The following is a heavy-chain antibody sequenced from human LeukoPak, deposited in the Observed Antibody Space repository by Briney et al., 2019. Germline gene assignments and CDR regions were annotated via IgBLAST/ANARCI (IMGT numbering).Heavy chain of an antibody. J-gene: IGHJ4*02. CDR3: ARDDYTGSSGGFDY. CDR1: GYTFSSYG. CDR2: ISGYDSSK. D-gene: IGHD5-12*01. Sequence: GASVKVSCKTSGYTFSSYGISWVRQAPGQGLEWMGWISGYDSSKNYAQKVQDRITMTTDTSTSTAYMELRSLTSDDTALYYCARDDYTGSSGGFDYWGQGTLVTVSS. V-gene: IGHV1-18*01.